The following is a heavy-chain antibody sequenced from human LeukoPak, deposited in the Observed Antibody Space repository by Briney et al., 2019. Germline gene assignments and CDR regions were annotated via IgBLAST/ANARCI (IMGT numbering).Heavy chain of an antibody. D-gene: IGHD3-22*01. CDR3: ATGSKESYYYDSSTYDY. J-gene: IGHJ4*02. Sequence: GASVKVSCKVSGYTLTELSMHWVRQAPGKGLEWMGGSDPEDGETIYAQKFQGRVTMTEDTSTDTAYMELSSLRSEDTAVYYCATGSKESYYYDSSTYDYWGQGTLVTVSS. V-gene: IGHV1-24*01. CDR1: GYTLTELS. CDR2: SDPEDGET.